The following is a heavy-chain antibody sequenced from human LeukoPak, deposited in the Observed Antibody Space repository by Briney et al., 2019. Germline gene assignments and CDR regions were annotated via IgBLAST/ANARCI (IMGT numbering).Heavy chain of an antibody. CDR1: GYSIGSGYY. CDR3: ARVSTDYGDHTYF. CDR2: IFHSGNT. V-gene: IGHV4-38-2*02. D-gene: IGHD4-17*01. J-gene: IGHJ4*02. Sequence: PSETLSLTRSVSGYSIGSGYYWGWIRQPPGKGLEWIGSIFHSGNTYSNPSLKSRVTISVDTSKNQFSLKLSSVTAADTAVYYCARVSTDYGDHTYFWGRGTLVTVSS.